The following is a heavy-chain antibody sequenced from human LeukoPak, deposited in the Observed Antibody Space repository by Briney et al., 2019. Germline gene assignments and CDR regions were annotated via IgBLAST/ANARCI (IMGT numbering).Heavy chain of an antibody. CDR3: ASRSSYYDFWSGFIDDY. V-gene: IGHV3-23*01. Sequence: GGSLRLSCAASGFTFSSYAMSWVRQAPGKGLEWVSAISGSGGSTYYADSVKGRFTISRDNSKNTLYLQMNSLRAEDTAVYYCASRSSYYDFWSGFIDDYWGQGTLVTVSS. CDR1: GFTFSSYA. CDR2: ISGSGGST. J-gene: IGHJ4*02. D-gene: IGHD3-3*01.